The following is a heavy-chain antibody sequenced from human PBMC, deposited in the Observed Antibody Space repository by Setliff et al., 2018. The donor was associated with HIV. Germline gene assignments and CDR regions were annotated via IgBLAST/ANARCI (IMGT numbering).Heavy chain of an antibody. J-gene: IGHJ4*02. V-gene: IGHV4-31*03. CDR2: IYYSGST. CDR3: ALLEVPLIEGISPAL. Sequence: PSETLSLTCTVSGDSINSGNYYWSWIRQHPGKGLEWIGYIYYSGSTYYSPSLKSRVTISEDTSKNQFSLKLNTVTAADTALYFCALLEVPLIEGISPALWGQGTLVTVSS. CDR1: GDSINSGNYY. D-gene: IGHD3-22*01.